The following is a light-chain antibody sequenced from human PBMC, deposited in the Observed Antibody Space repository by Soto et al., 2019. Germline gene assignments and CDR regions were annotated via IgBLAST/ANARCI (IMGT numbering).Light chain of an antibody. CDR3: QQRNIWHPVT. CDR1: PSVTNF. V-gene: IGKV3D-11*02. J-gene: IGKJ5*01. Sequence: EIVLTQSPATLSLSPGERATLSSRASPSVTNFLAWYQQKPGQATRLIIYGAFNRANGIPARFSGSGSGTDFTLTISSLEPEDFAFYYCQQRNIWHPVTFGQGTRLEIK. CDR2: GAF.